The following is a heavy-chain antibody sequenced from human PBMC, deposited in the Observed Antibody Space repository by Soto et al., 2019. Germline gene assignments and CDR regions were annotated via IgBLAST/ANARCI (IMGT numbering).Heavy chain of an antibody. CDR2: IMPIFGRA. CDR1: GGTFSNYA. D-gene: IGHD5-12*01. Sequence: ASVKVSCKASGGTFSNYAFSWVRQAPGQGLEWLGGIMPIFGRADYAQKFRGRVTITADESSSTAHMELNSLRDEDTAVYYCARDPGGYSGYDWGYYYGMDVWGQGTTVTVSS. J-gene: IGHJ6*02. CDR3: ARDPGGYSGYDWGYYYGMDV. V-gene: IGHV1-69*13.